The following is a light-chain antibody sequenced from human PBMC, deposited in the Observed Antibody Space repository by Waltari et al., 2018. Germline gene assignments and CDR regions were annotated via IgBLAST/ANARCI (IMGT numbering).Light chain of an antibody. CDR1: SSNIGAGYD. Sequence: SVLTQPPSVSGAPGQRVTISCTGSSSNIGAGYDVHWYQQLPGTAPKLLIYRNSNRPSGVPDRFSGSKSGTSASLAITGLQAEDEADYYCQSYDSSLSGVVFGGGTKLTVL. CDR3: QSYDSSLSGVV. V-gene: IGLV1-40*01. J-gene: IGLJ2*01. CDR2: RNS.